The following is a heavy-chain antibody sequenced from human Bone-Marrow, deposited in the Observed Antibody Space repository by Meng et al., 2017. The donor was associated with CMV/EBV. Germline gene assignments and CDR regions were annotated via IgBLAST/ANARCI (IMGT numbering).Heavy chain of an antibody. CDR2: INPNSGGT. Sequence: ASIKGSCQAYRYIFTGYYMQWVRQAPGQGLEWMGWINPNSGGTNYAQKFQGRVTMTRDTSISTAYMELSRLRSDDTAVYYCARDYWRPGVATTVTPSDYWGQGTLVTVSS. J-gene: IGHJ4*02. V-gene: IGHV1-2*02. CDR3: ARDYWRPGVATTVTPSDY. D-gene: IGHD4-11*01. CDR1: RYIFTGYY.